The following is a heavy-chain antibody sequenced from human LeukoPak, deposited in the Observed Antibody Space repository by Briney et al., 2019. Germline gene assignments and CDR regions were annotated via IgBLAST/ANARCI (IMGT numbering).Heavy chain of an antibody. CDR2: ISAYNGNI. CDR3: ARVLGGFLGYCSGGYCYPDY. CDR1: GYTFTSYS. V-gene: IGHV1-18*01. J-gene: IGHJ4*02. Sequence: ASVKVSCKASGYTFTSYSISWVRQAPGQGLEWMGWISAYNGNINYAQKLQGRVTMTTDTSTSTAYMELRSLRSDDTAVYYCARVLGGFLGYCSGGYCYPDYWGQGTLVTVFS. D-gene: IGHD2-15*01.